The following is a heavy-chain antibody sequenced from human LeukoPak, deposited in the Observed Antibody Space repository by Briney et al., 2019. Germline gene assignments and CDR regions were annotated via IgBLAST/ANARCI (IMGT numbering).Heavy chain of an antibody. D-gene: IGHD2-15*01. J-gene: IGHJ3*02. Sequence: GGSLRLSSGASGFTFGNYGMSWVRQASGKGLEWVSGISGGGDRIHYADSVKGRFTISRDNSKNTVLLQMNSLRVDDTAEYYCARDGFSEISRDNDGFDIWGQGTMVTVSS. CDR1: GFTFGNYG. CDR3: ARDGFSEISRDNDGFDI. V-gene: IGHV3-23*01. CDR2: ISGGGDRI.